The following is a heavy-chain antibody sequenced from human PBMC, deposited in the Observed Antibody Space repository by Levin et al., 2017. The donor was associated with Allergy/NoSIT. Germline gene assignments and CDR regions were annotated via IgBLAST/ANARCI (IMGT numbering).Heavy chain of an antibody. CDR3: ARRIMVRGDPPFDY. Sequence: SETLSLTCAVSGSSISSGYYWGWIRQPPGKGLEWIGSIYHSGSTYYNPSLKSRVTISVDTSKNQFSLKLSSVTAADTAVYYCARRIMVRGDPPFDYWGQGTLVTVSS. CDR2: IYHSGST. D-gene: IGHD3-10*01. CDR1: GSSISSGYY. V-gene: IGHV4-38-2*01. J-gene: IGHJ4*02.